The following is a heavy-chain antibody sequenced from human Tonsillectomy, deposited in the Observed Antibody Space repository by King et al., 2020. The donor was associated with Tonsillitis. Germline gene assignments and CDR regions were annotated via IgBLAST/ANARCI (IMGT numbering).Heavy chain of an antibody. CDR3: ARDWYYYGSGDAFDI. Sequence: VQLVESGGGLVQPGGSLRLSCAASGFTFSSYWMSWVRQAPGKGLEGGANLKQDGREKYYVDSVKGRFTISRDNAKNSLYLQMNSLRAEDTAVYYCARDWYYYGSGDAFDIWGQGTMVTVSS. CDR2: LKQDGREK. CDR1: GFTFSSYW. J-gene: IGHJ3*02. D-gene: IGHD3-10*01. V-gene: IGHV3-7*01.